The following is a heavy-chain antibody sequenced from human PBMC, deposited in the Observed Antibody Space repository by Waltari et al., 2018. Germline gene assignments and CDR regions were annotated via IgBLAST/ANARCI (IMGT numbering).Heavy chain of an antibody. CDR3: ARVSRRTYRSPVPGRHYYYGMDV. CDR2: MSSAASDT. Sequence: EEQLVASGGGLVQPGDSLRLSCAAAGFTFSSFWLNWVRQAQGRGPLCVSRMSSAASDTPYAESVKGRFTISRDNARNTLYLQMNRLRAEDTAVYVCARVSRRTYRSPVPGRHYYYGMDVWGQGTTVTVSS. J-gene: IGHJ6*02. D-gene: IGHD1-1*01. CDR1: GFTFSSFW. V-gene: IGHV3-74*03.